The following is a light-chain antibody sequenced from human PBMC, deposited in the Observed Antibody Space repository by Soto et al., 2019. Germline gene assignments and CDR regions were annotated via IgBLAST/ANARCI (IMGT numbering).Light chain of an antibody. V-gene: IGKV3-20*01. CDR2: GAS. CDR3: QQYGSSRT. Sequence: EIELTDSPGTLSLSRWERATLSCRASQSVSSIYLAWYQQKPVQAPRLLIYGASSRATGIPDRFSGSGSGTDFTLTISRLEPEDFAVYYCQQYGSSRTFGQGTKVDIK. J-gene: IGKJ1*01. CDR1: QSVSSIY.